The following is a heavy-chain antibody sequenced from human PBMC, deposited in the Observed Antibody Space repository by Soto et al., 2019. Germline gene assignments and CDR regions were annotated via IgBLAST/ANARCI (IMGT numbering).Heavy chain of an antibody. V-gene: IGHV4-31*03. Sequence: SETLSLTCTVSGGSISSGGYYWSWIRQHPGKGLEWIGYIYYSGSTYYNPSLKSRVTISVDTSKNQFSLKLSSVTAADTAVYYCARVTMVRGVILNYGMDVWGQGTTVTGLL. J-gene: IGHJ6*02. CDR1: GGSISSGGYY. CDR3: ARVTMVRGVILNYGMDV. D-gene: IGHD3-10*01. CDR2: IYYSGST.